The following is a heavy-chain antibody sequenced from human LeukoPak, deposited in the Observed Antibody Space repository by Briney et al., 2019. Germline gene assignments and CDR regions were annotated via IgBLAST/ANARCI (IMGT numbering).Heavy chain of an antibody. CDR2: IIPIFGTA. J-gene: IGHJ4*02. D-gene: IGHD4/OR15-4a*01. CDR1: GGTFSTYA. V-gene: IGHV1-69*06. Sequence: GASVKVSCKASGGTFSTYAISWVRQAPGQGLEWMGGIIPIFGTANYAQKFQGRVTITADKSTSTAYMELSSLRSEDTAVYYCAGAWYGFHFDYWGQGTLVTVSS. CDR3: AGAWYGFHFDY.